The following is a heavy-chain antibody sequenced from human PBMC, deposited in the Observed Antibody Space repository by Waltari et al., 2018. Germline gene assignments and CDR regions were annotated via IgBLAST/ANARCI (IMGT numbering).Heavy chain of an antibody. CDR1: GGSISSSSYY. Sequence: QLQLQESGPGLVKPSETLSLTCTVSGGSISSSSYYWGWIRQPPGKGLEWIGSIYYSGSTYSTPSLKSRVTISVDTSKNQFSLKLSSVTAADTAVYYCARHYYDSSGYSPLGDWGQGTLVTVSS. V-gene: IGHV4-39*01. CDR2: IYYSGST. D-gene: IGHD3-22*01. CDR3: ARHYYDSSGYSPLGD. J-gene: IGHJ4*02.